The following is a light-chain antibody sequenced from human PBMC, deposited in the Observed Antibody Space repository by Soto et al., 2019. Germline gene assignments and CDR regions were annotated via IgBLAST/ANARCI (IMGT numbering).Light chain of an antibody. Sequence: QSALTQPRSVSGSPGQSVTISCTGTSSNVGGYNYVSWYQHHPGKAPKLVIYDVYNRPSGVPDRFFGSKSDNTASLTISGLQAEDEADYYCCSYAGSNTFYVFGTGTKVTVL. CDR1: SSNVGGYNY. V-gene: IGLV2-11*01. CDR3: CSYAGSNTFYV. CDR2: DVY. J-gene: IGLJ1*01.